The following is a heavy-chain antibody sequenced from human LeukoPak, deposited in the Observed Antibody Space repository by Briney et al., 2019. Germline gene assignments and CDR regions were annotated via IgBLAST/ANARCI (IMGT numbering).Heavy chain of an antibody. D-gene: IGHD3-10*01. CDR2: INHSGST. CDR1: GGSFSGYY. CDR3: ARGQGGSGSYYKR. J-gene: IGHJ4*02. Sequence: NPSETLSLTCAVYGGSFSGYYWSWIRQPPGKGLEWIGEINHSGSTNYNPSLKSRVTISVDTSKNQFSLKLSSVTAADTAVYYCARGQGGSGSYYKRWAQGTLVTVSS. V-gene: IGHV4-34*01.